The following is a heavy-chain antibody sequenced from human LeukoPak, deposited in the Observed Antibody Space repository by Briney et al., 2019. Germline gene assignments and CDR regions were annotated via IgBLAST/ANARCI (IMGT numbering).Heavy chain of an antibody. CDR1: GASISGSY. J-gene: IGHJ4*02. CDR2: IGNTGAT. Sequence: SETLSLTCTVSGASISGSYWSWIRQSPGKGLDWIGYIGNTGATNYSPSLNSRVTISVDTSKNQVSLKLNSVTAADTAVYYCARHGSYSGYWGQGTLVTVSS. V-gene: IGHV4-59*08. D-gene: IGHD1-26*01. CDR3: ARHGSYSGY.